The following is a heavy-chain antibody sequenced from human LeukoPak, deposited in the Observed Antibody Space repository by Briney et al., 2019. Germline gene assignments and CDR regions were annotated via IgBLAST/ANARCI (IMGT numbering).Heavy chain of an antibody. Sequence: GGSLRLSCAASGFTFSSYAMSWVRQAPGKGLEWVSAISGSGGSTYYADSVKGRFTISRDNSKNTLYLQMNSLRAEDTAAYYCAKFVGSSSWPSPVDYWGQGTLVTVSS. CDR3: AKFVGSSSWPSPVDY. CDR2: ISGSGGST. J-gene: IGHJ4*02. CDR1: GFTFSSYA. D-gene: IGHD6-13*01. V-gene: IGHV3-23*01.